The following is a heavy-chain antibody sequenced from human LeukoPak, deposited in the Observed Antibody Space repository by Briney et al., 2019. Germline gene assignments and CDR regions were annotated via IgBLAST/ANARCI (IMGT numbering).Heavy chain of an antibody. V-gene: IGHV3-23*01. CDR1: GFNVRNYG. CDR3: ARVLNLGNTYSSFDY. J-gene: IGHJ4*02. D-gene: IGHD2-15*01. Sequence: PGGSLRLSCAVSGFNVRNYGMGWVRQARGKGMEWVSGISGSGERTDYADCGKGRLTISSYNSKNMVYLQMNSLRAEDTAKYYCARVLNLGNTYSSFDYWGQGIVVTVSS. CDR2: ISGSGERT.